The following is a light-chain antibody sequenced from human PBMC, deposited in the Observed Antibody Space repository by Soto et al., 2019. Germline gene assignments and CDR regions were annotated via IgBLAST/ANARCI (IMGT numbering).Light chain of an antibody. V-gene: IGLV2-23*02. J-gene: IGLJ2*01. CDR1: SNDVGSYNL. CDR3: CSYTTITTVV. CDR2: EVS. Sequence: QSVLTQPASVSRSPGQSITVSCTGTSNDVGSYNLVSWYQQHPGKAPKLIIYEVSKRPSGVSNRFSASKSGNTASLTISGLQAEDEADYYCCSYTTITTVVFGGGTKLTVL.